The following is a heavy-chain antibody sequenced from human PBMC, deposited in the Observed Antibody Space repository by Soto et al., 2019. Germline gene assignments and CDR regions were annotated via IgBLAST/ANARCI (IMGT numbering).Heavy chain of an antibody. D-gene: IGHD3-22*01. CDR1: GFTFSSYE. Sequence: VGSLRLSCAASGFTFSSYEMNWVRQAPGKGLEWVSYISSSGSTIYYADSVKGRFTISRDNAKNSLYLQMNSLRAEDTAVYYCARLSSSGYYYSLDPHAFDIWGQGTMVTVSS. CDR2: ISSSGSTI. CDR3: ARLSSSGYYYSLDPHAFDI. V-gene: IGHV3-48*03. J-gene: IGHJ3*02.